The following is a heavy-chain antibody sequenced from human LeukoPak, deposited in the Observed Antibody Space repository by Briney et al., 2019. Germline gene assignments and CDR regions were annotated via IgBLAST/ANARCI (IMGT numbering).Heavy chain of an antibody. CDR1: GDSISTYY. V-gene: IGHV4-59*01. J-gene: IGHJ4*02. D-gene: IGHD6-13*01. Sequence: SETLSLTCTVSGDSISTYYWSWIRQPPGKGLEWIGYIYYSGSTNYNPSLKSRVTISVDTSKNQFSLKLSSVTAADTAVYYCASSVSSSWYRGLSFDYWGQGTLVTVSS. CDR3: ASSVSSSWYRGLSFDY. CDR2: IYYSGST.